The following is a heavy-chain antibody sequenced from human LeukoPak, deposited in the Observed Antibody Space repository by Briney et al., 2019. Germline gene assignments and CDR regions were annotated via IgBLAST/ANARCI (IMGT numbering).Heavy chain of an antibody. CDR3: ARGSHSSSWYGHY. J-gene: IGHJ4*02. V-gene: IGHV1-8*03. CDR2: MNPNSGNT. D-gene: IGHD6-13*01. Sequence: ASVKVSCKASGYTFTSYDINWVRQATGQGLEWMGWMNPNSGNTGYAQKFQGRVTITRNTSISTAYMELSSLRAEDTAVYYCARGSHSSSWYGHYWGQGTLVTVSS. CDR1: GYTFTSYD.